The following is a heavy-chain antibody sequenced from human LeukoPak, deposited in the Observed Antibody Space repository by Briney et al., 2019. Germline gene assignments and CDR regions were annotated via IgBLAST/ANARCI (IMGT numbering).Heavy chain of an antibody. J-gene: IGHJ4*02. CDR1: GFTFSSYG. D-gene: IGHD6-13*01. CDR2: IWYDGSNK. CDR3: ARATVQDSSWGTQLHFDY. Sequence: PGWSLRLSCAASGFTFSSYGMHWVRQAPGKGLEWVAVIWYDGSNKYYADSVKGRFTISRDNSKNTLYLQMNSLRAEDTAVYYCARATVQDSSWGTQLHFDYWGQGTLVTVSS. V-gene: IGHV3-33*01.